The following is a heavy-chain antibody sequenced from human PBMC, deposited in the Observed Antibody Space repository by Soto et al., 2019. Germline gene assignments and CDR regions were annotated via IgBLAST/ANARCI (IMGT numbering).Heavy chain of an antibody. D-gene: IGHD3-16*01. J-gene: IGHJ4*02. CDR1: GFTFSTYW. V-gene: IGHV3-7*03. Sequence: EVQLVESGGGLVQPGGSLRLSCAASGFTFSTYWMSWVRQAPGKGLEWVANIKEDGSEKYYVDSVKGRFTISRDNANNSLYLQTNSLRVEDTAVYYCVRVGRLGGYWGQGTLVTVSS. CDR2: IKEDGSEK. CDR3: VRVGRLGGY.